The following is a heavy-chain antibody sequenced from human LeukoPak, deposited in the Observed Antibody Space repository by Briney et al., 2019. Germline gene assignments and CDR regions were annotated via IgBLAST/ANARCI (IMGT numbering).Heavy chain of an antibody. CDR1: GFTFNTYA. CDR3: AKGLWHSISAGDY. J-gene: IGHJ4*02. D-gene: IGHD1-14*01. CDR2: ISGSGDTT. Sequence: GGSLRLSCTASGFTFNTYAMNWLRQPPGKGLEWVSAISGSGDTTKCADSLKGRFTISRDNSKNTLYLQMDSLRAEDTAIYYCAKGLWHSISAGDYWGQGTLVTVSS. V-gene: IGHV3-23*01.